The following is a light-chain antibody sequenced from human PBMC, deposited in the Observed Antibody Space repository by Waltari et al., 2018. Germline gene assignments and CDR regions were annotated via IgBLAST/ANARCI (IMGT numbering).Light chain of an antibody. J-gene: IGLJ3*02. V-gene: IGLV3-19*01. CDR1: SLSSYY. Sequence: TQDPAVSVAMGQTVRITCQGDSLSSYYASWYRQRPGQAPILVMYDKNNRPSGVPDRFSGSSSDNTASLTSTGAQAEDEAYYYCHSRDASGVGGTFGGGTKLTVL. CDR2: DKN. CDR3: HSRDASGVGGT.